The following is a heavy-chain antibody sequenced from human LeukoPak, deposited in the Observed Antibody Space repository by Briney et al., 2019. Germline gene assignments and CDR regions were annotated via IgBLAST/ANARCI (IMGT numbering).Heavy chain of an antibody. CDR1: GYTFTDYY. D-gene: IGHD2-15*01. V-gene: IGHV1-2*02. Sequence: ASVKVSCKASGYTFTDYYVHWVRQAPGQGPEWVGCINPDSGGTNYAQKFQGRVTMTGDRSISTAYMVLSGLRSDDTAVYFCARDFHNRKWYDGPGYYFDYWGQGTLLTASS. J-gene: IGHJ4*02. CDR2: INPDSGGT. CDR3: ARDFHNRKWYDGPGYYFDY.